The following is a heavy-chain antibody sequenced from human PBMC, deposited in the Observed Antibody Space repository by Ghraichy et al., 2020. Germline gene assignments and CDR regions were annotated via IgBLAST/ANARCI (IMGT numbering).Heavy chain of an antibody. CDR3: ARGRHMDV. Sequence: GGSLRLSCVASGFTFSTYDMTWLRQAPGKGLEWVSHISGSGYAIDYADSVKGRFTISRDNAENSLYLQMDSLRAEDTAVYYCARGRHMDVWSQGTTVTVSS. CDR1: GFTFSTYD. CDR2: ISGSGYAI. J-gene: IGHJ6*02. V-gene: IGHV3-11*01.